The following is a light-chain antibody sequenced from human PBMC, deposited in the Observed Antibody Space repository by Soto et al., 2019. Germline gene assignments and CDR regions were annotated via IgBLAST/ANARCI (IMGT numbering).Light chain of an antibody. V-gene: IGKV3-15*01. Sequence: EIVMTQSPATLSVSPGETATLSCRASQSVSYNLAWYQQKPGQGPRLLIYGAFTRATGIPARFSGSGSGTEFTLTLSSLQSEDFAVYYCQQYKTWPPLTFGGGTKVEIK. CDR2: GAF. CDR1: QSVSYN. CDR3: QQYKTWPPLT. J-gene: IGKJ4*01.